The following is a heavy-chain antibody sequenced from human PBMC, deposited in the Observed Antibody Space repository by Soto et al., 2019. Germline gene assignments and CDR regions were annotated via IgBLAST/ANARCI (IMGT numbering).Heavy chain of an antibody. V-gene: IGHV4-31*03. Sequence: QVQLQESGPGLVKPSQTLSLTCTVSGGSISSGGYYWSWIRQHPGKGLEWIGYIYYSGSTYYNPALKSRVTISVDTSKNQFSLKLSSVTAADTAVYYCARYNNSGSHAFDIWGQGTMVTVSS. J-gene: IGHJ3*02. CDR3: ARYNNSGSHAFDI. D-gene: IGHD3-22*01. CDR2: IYYSGST. CDR1: GGSISSGGYY.